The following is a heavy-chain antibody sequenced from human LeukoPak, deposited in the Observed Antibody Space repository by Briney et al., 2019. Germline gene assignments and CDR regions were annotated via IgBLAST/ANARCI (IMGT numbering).Heavy chain of an antibody. D-gene: IGHD4-17*01. CDR3: TRGRRYGDYINYSDF. CDR1: DGSFSLHY. Sequence: SETLSLSCTVSDGSFSLHYWTWIRQSPGKGLQYIASILSRGTTKDNPSLKSRVSISVETSKNEVSLKLRAVTTADTAVYYCTRGRRYGDYINYSDFWGPRILVTASS. CDR2: ILSRGTT. V-gene: IGHV4-59*11. J-gene: IGHJ4*02.